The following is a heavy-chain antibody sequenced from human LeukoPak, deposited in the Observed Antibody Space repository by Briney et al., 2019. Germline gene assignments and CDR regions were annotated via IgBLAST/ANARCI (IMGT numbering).Heavy chain of an antibody. V-gene: IGHV4-4*07. CDR1: GGSISSYY. J-gene: IGHJ4*02. D-gene: IGHD3-22*01. CDR3: ARDGYYYDSSGHYEKMYYFDY. Sequence: PSETLSLTCTVSGGSISSYYWSWIRQPAGKGLEWIGRIYTSGSTNYNPSLKSRVTMSVDTSKNQFSLKLSSVTAADTAVYYCARDGYYYDSSGHYEKMYYFDYWGQGTLVTVSS. CDR2: IYTSGST.